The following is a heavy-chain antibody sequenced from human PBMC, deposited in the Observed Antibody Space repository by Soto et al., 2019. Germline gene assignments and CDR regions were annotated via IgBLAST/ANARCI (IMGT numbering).Heavy chain of an antibody. V-gene: IGHV4-31*03. D-gene: IGHD6-13*01. CDR1: GGSISSGGYY. Sequence: SETLSLTCTVSGGSISSGGYYWSWIRQHPGKGLEWIGYIYYSGSTYYNPSLKSRVTISVDTSKNQFSLKLSSVTAADTAVYYCARARDSSSWPYYFDYWGQGTLVTVSS. CDR2: IYYSGST. J-gene: IGHJ4*02. CDR3: ARARDSSSWPYYFDY.